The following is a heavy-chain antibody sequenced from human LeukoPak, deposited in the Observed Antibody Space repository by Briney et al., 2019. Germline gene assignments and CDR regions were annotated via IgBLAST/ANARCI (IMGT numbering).Heavy chain of an antibody. CDR2: ISTYNGNT. CDR3: ARDLIPRIAAAGGLDNWFDP. CDR1: GYTFTSYG. J-gene: IGHJ5*02. D-gene: IGHD6-13*01. V-gene: IGHV1-18*01. Sequence: ASVKVSCKASGYTFTSYGIIGVRQAPGQGLEWMGWISTYNGNTNYAQKFQGRVTMTRDTSISTAYMELSRLRSDDTAVYYCARDLIPRIAAAGGLDNWFDPWGQGTLVTVSS.